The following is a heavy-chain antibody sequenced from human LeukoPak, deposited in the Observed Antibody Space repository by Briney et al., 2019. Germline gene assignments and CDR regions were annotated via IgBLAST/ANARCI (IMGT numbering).Heavy chain of an antibody. J-gene: IGHJ6*03. CDR1: GFTFGDYA. CDR3: TRDLYDSGRYYNMDV. CDR2: IRSKPYGGTT. Sequence: GGSLGLSCTASGFTFGDYAMSWVRQAPGKGLEWVGLIRSKPYGGTTEYAASVKGRFTISRDDSGTIAYLQMNSLKTEDTAVYYCTRDLYDSGRYYNMDVWGKGTTVTVSS. D-gene: IGHD6-25*01. V-gene: IGHV3-49*04.